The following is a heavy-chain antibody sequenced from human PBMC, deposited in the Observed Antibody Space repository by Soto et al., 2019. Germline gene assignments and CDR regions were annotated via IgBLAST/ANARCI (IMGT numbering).Heavy chain of an antibody. J-gene: IGHJ6*02. CDR2: IYHTGNT. CDR1: GGSVNTGDNY. V-gene: IGHV4-30-4*01. CDR3: AREPLDGMDV. Sequence: HVQLHQSGPRLVKPSQTLSLECSVIGGSVNTGDNYWSWVRQSPGRGLEWIGYIYHTGNTFYNPALENRVTMSVDASKNQFSLTLTSVTAADPAVYFCAREPLDGMDVWGQGTNVTVSS.